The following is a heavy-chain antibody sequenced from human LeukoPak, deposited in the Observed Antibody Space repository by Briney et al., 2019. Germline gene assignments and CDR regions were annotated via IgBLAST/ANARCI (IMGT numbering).Heavy chain of an antibody. Sequence: PGGSLRLSCAVSGFKLCSYWMHWVRQSPGKGLVWVSTFDAEDSITRYADSVKGRFTISRDNAKNSLYLQMNSLRAEDTAVYYCVNVYGDYWGQGTLVTVSS. J-gene: IGHJ4*02. V-gene: IGHV3-74*01. CDR1: GFKLCSYW. D-gene: IGHD5/OR15-5a*01. CDR2: FDAEDSIT. CDR3: VNVYGDY.